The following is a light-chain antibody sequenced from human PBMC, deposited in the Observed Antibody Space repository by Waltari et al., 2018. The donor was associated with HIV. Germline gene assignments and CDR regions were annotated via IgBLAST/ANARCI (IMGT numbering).Light chain of an antibody. CDR3: LSADRSGTYV. J-gene: IGLJ1*01. CDR1: ASTKPY. V-gene: IGLV3-25*03. CDR2: KNT. Sequence: SSALTQPPSVSVSPGQPARIPCSGDASTKPYTHWFQQRPGQAPVVVIHKNTERPSGIPERFSASRSGTTVTLTITGVQTDDEADYYCLSADRSGTYVFGPGTTVTVL.